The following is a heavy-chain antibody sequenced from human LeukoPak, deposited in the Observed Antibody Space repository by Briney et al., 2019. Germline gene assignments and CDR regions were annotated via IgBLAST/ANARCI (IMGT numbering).Heavy chain of an antibody. D-gene: IGHD6-19*01. Sequence: SETLPLTCTVSGGSISSSSYYWGWIRQPPGKGLEWIGSIYYSGSTYYNPSLKSRVTISVDTSKNQFSLKLSSVTAADTAVYYCARANSPGIAVAGTSYFDYWGQGTLVTVSS. V-gene: IGHV4-39*01. CDR1: GGSISSSSYY. CDR2: IYYSGST. CDR3: ARANSPGIAVAGTSYFDY. J-gene: IGHJ4*02.